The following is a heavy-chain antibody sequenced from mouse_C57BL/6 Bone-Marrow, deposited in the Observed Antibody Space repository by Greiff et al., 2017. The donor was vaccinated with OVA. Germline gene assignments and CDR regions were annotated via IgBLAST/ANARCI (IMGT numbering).Heavy chain of an antibody. D-gene: IGHD1-1*01. J-gene: IGHJ2*01. CDR2: IDPETGGT. V-gene: IGHV1-15*01. CDR1: GYTFTDYE. CDR3: TRENDTTVVVDFDY. Sequence: QVQLQQSGAELVRPGASVTLSCKASGYTFTDYEMHWVKQTPVHGLEWIGAIDPETGGTAYNQKFKGKAILTADKSSSTAYMELRSLTSEDSAVYYCTRENDTTVVVDFDYWGQGTTLTVSS.